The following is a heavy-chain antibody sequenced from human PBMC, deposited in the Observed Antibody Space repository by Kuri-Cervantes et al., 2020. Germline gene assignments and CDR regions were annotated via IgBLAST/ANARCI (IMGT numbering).Heavy chain of an antibody. CDR2: IYSGGST. D-gene: IGHD1-26*01. J-gene: IGHJ4*02. Sequence: GESLKISCAASGFTVSSNSMSWVRQAPGKGLEWVSVIYSGGSTYYADSVKGRFTISRDNAKNSLYLQMNSLRAEDTAVYYCAREGPAGARSDYWGQGTLVTVSS. CDR1: GFTVSSNS. V-gene: IGHV3-53*01. CDR3: AREGPAGARSDY.